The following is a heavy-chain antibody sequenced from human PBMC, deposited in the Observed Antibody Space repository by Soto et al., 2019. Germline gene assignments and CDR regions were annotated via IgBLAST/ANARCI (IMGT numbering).Heavy chain of an antibody. CDR1: GFTFSNAW. V-gene: IGHV3-15*07. Sequence: GGSLRLSCAASGFTFSNAWMNWVRQAPGKGLEWVGRIKSKTDGGTTDYAAPVKGRFTISRDDSKNTLYLQMNSLKTEDTAVYYCTIKWELLQDDYYGMDVWGQGTTVTVSS. J-gene: IGHJ6*02. CDR2: IKSKTDGGTT. D-gene: IGHD1-26*01. CDR3: TIKWELLQDDYYGMDV.